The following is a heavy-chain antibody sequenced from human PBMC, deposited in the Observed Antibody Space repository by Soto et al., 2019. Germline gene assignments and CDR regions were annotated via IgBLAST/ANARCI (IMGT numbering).Heavy chain of an antibody. J-gene: IGHJ6*02. CDR3: AGALENPYFYYGLNV. CDR2: TTYDGGIK. CDR1: GFSFSSYG. V-gene: IGHV3-30*03. Sequence: GGSLRLSCAASGFSFSSYGMEWVRLAPGKGLEWVAATTYDGGIKHYVDSVKGRFTISRDNSKNTLYLQMNSLRVEDTATYYCAGALENPYFYYGLNVWRQRTTVTVSS. D-gene: IGHD1-1*01.